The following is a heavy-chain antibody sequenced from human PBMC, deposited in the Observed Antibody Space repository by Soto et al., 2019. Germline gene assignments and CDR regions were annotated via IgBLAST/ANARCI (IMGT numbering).Heavy chain of an antibody. Sequence: TGGSLRLSCGASGFTFSSYWMHWVRQAPGKGLVWVSRINSDGSSTSYADSVKCRFTISRDNAKNTLSLQMNSLRAEDTAVYYCAKQVRDGTSSPYYFDYWGQGTLVTVSS. V-gene: IGHV3-74*01. CDR2: INSDGSST. J-gene: IGHJ4*02. CDR1: GFTFSSYW. CDR3: AKQVRDGTSSPYYFDY. D-gene: IGHD6-6*01.